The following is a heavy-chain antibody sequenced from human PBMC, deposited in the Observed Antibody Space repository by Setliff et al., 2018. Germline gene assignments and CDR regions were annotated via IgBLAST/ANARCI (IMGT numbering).Heavy chain of an antibody. CDR2: INTNTGNP. CDR3: VRGGSDAFDP. D-gene: IGHD2-21*01. J-gene: IGHJ5*02. Sequence: ASVKVSCKASGYTFTSYTMNWVRQAPGQGLEWMGGINTNTGNPTYAQGFTGRFVFSLDTSLNTAYLQISSLEAEDTALYYCVRGGSDAFDPWGQGALVTVSS. V-gene: IGHV7-4-1*02. CDR1: GYTFTSYT.